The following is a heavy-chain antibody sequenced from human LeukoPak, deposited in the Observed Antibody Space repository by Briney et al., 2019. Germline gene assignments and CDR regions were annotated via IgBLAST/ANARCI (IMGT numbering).Heavy chain of an antibody. CDR1: GYTFTSYG. Sequence: GASVKVSCKASGYTFTSYGISWVRQAPGQGLEWMGWISAYNGNTNYAQKLQGRVTMTTDTSTSTAYMELRSLRSDDTAVYYCAGGENRRGWSLPVHFDYWGQGTLVTVSS. CDR2: ISAYNGNT. J-gene: IGHJ4*02. CDR3: AGGENRRGWSLPVHFDY. V-gene: IGHV1-18*01. D-gene: IGHD6-19*01.